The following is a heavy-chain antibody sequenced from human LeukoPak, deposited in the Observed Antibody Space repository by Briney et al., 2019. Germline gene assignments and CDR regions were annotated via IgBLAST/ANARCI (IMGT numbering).Heavy chain of an antibody. CDR2: ISAYNGNT. Sequence: ASVKVSCKASGYTFTSYGIGWVRQAPGQGLEWMGWISAYNGNTNYAQKLQGRVTMTTDTSTSTAYMELRSLRSDDTAVYYCAKAPQYCSGGSCYFFAGREYYFDYWGQGTLVTVSS. CDR3: AKAPQYCSGGSCYFFAGREYYFDY. V-gene: IGHV1-18*01. D-gene: IGHD2-15*01. J-gene: IGHJ4*02. CDR1: GYTFTSYG.